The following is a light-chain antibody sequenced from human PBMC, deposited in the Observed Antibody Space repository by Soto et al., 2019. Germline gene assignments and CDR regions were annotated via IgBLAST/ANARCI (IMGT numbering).Light chain of an antibody. J-gene: IGLJ3*02. CDR2: KNN. V-gene: IGLV1-51*02. CDR3: GTWDSSLTVWV. CDR1: SSNIGNNF. Sequence: QSVLTQPPSVSAAPGQTVTISCAGSSSNIGNNFVSWYQQLSGTAPKLLIYKNNKRPSGIPDRFSGSKSGTSASLGITGLQTGDEAVYYCGTWDSSLTVWVFGGGTKLTVL.